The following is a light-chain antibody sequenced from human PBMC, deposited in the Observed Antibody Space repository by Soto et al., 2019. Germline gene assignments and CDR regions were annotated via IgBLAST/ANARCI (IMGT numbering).Light chain of an antibody. J-gene: IGKJ3*01. Sequence: DIQLTQSPSFLSASVGDRVTITCRASQGINSYLAWYQQKPGKAPKLLIYGASTLHSGVPSRFSGSGSGTEFTLKISSLQTEDFATYYGQKFNNYPRTLGPGTKVDIK. CDR2: GAS. V-gene: IGKV1-9*01. CDR3: QKFNNYPRT. CDR1: QGINSY.